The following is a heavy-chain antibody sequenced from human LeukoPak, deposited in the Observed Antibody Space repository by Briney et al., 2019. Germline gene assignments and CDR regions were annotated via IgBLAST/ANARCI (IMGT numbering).Heavy chain of an antibody. Sequence: GASVKVSCKASGSTFSSYDINWVRQATGQGLEWMGWMNPNSGDTGYTPRFQGRVTMTRDTSISTAYMELSRLRSDDTAVYYCARTREGYYYGSGSYSVNWFDPWGQGTLVTVSS. D-gene: IGHD3-10*01. V-gene: IGHV1-8*02. CDR3: ARTREGYYYGSGSYSVNWFDP. CDR2: MNPNSGDT. CDR1: GSTFSSYD. J-gene: IGHJ5*02.